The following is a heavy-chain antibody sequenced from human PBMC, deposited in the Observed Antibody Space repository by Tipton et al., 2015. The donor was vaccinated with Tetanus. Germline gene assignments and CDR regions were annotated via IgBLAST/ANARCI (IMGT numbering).Heavy chain of an antibody. CDR2: ISGTGTTV. CDR3: ARDFRPIFGVAQPFDP. V-gene: IGHV3-48*02. CDR1: GFTFSSYN. J-gene: IGHJ5*02. D-gene: IGHD3-3*01. Sequence: SLRLSCAASGFTFSSYNMNWVRQAPGKGLEWVSHISGTGTTVDYADSVKGRFTISRDNAKNSLYLQMNSLRDEDTAIYYCARDFRPIFGVAQPFDPWGRGTLVAVSS.